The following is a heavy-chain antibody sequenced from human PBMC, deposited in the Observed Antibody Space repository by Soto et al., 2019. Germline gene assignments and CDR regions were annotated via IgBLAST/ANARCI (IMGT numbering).Heavy chain of an antibody. V-gene: IGHV3-74*01. CDR3: TRAFNYYYMDV. CDR2: IDGDESNT. J-gene: IGHJ6*03. CDR1: GFPFSYYW. Sequence: EVQLVESGGGLVQPGGSLRLSCAASGFPFSYYWMHWVRQAPGKGLVWVSRIDGDESNTNDADSVKGRFTISRDNAKNTLYLQMNSLRAEDTAVYYCTRAFNYYYMDVGGKGTTVTVSS.